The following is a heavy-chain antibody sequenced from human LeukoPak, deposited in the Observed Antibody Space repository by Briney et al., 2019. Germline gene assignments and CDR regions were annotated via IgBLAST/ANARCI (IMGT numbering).Heavy chain of an antibody. CDR1: GFTFSSYG. D-gene: IGHD5-24*01. V-gene: IGHV3-30*02. Sequence: PGGSLRLSCAASGFTFSSYGMHWVRQAPGKGLEWVAVIWYDGSNKYYADSVKGRFTISRDNSKNTLYLQMNSLRAEDTAVYYCVTVEMATIFPEYFQHWGQGTLVTVSS. CDR3: VTVEMATIFPEYFQH. CDR2: IWYDGSNK. J-gene: IGHJ1*01.